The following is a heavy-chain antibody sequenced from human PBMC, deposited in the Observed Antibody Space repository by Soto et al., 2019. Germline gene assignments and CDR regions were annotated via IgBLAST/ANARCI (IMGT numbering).Heavy chain of an antibody. V-gene: IGHV4-30-4*01. CDR2: IYYSGNT. Sequence: SETLSLTCSVSGVSISSGDSYRNWIRQSPEKGLEWIGYIYYSGNTDYNPSLKSRVTISVDTSKNLFALRLSSVTAADTAVYYCARSFRAAGWFDSWGRGTLVTVSS. D-gene: IGHD3-10*01. CDR1: GVSISSGDSY. CDR3: ARSFRAAGWFDS. J-gene: IGHJ5*01.